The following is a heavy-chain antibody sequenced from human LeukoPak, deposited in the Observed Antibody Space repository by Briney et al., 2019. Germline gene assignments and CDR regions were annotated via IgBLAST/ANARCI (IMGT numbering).Heavy chain of an antibody. CDR2: ISAYNGNT. V-gene: IGHV1-18*01. J-gene: IGHJ4*02. Sequence: GASVKVSCKASGYTLTTYGISWVRQAPGQGLEWMGWISAYNGNTNYVQKLQGRVTMTTDTSTNTAYMELTSLRSDDTAVYYCARNSGGYYVSDYWGQGTLVTVSS. CDR3: ARNSGGYYVSDY. CDR1: GYTLTTYG. D-gene: IGHD1-26*01.